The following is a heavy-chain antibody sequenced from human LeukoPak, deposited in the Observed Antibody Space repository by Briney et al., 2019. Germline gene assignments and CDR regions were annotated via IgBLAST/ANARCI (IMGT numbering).Heavy chain of an antibody. J-gene: IGHJ6*02. CDR3: AYCSSTSCYDHYYYGMDV. CDR1: GFTFSSYA. V-gene: IGHV3-23*01. Sequence: GGSLRLSCAASGFTFSSYAMSWVRQAPGKGLEWVSAISGSGGSTYYADSVKGRFTISRDNSKNTLYLQMNSLRAEDTAVYYCAYCSSTSCYDHYYYGMDVWGQGTTVTVSS. D-gene: IGHD2-2*01. CDR2: ISGSGGST.